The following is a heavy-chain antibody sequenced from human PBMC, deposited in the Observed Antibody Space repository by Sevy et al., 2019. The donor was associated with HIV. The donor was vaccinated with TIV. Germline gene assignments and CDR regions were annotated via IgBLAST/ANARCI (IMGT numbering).Heavy chain of an antibody. V-gene: IGHV3-15*01. CDR1: GFTFSRAW. J-gene: IGHJ2*01. CDR2: IKNNSNGGTI. Sequence: GGSLRLSCAASGFTFSRAWMSWVRQAPGKGLEWVGRIKNNSNGGTIDYAAPVKGRFSISRDDSENTVYLQMNSLNTEDTATYSCPTDRGRTSSMYFDLWGRGTLVTVSS. D-gene: IGHD3-10*01. CDR3: PTDRGRTSSMYFDL.